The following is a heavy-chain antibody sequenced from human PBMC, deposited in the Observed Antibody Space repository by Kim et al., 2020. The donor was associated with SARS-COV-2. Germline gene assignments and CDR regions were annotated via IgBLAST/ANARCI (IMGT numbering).Heavy chain of an antibody. CDR3: ARDGDYSNTWDYYFDY. CDR1: GDSIRNSIYY. V-gene: IGHV4-39*07. CDR2: IYYSGTT. J-gene: IGHJ4*01. D-gene: IGHD6-13*01. Sequence: SETLSLTCSVSGDSIRNSIYYWGWIRQPPGKGPEWIGSIYYSGTTYSNPSLQSRVFVSLDASKNQFSLHLHSLTAADTAVYYCARDGDYSNTWDYYFDYWDHGTLVTVSS.